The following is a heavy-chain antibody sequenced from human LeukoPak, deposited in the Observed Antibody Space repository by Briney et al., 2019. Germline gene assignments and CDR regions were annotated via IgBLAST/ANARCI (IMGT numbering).Heavy chain of an antibody. CDR1: GGSISLYY. V-gene: IGHV4-59*01. CDR2: FYDTRSP. Sequence: SETLSLACTVSGGSISLYYWSWIRQPPGKGLEWIGYFYDTRSPKYNPSLERRVTISVDMSRNQFSLNLTSVTAADTAVYYCARGRGSLTYWGQGTLATVSS. J-gene: IGHJ4*02. D-gene: IGHD3-10*01. CDR3: ARGRGSLTY.